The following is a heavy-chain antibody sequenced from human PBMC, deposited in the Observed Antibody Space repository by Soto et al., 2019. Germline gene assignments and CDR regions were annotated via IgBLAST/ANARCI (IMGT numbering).Heavy chain of an antibody. J-gene: IGHJ6*02. CDR1: GGSIGSSY. V-gene: IGHV4-59*01. CDR3: ARDFWFEELSGGYYQYAMDV. D-gene: IGHD3-10*01. CDR2: INYTGST. Sequence: GTLALTFPLSGGSIGSSYWTWIAQPPGKELEWIDYINYTGSTYYRPSLKRGVIISLDASRTKFSLKLNSVTTADTAVYYCARDFWFEELSGGYYQYAMDVWGQGTTVT.